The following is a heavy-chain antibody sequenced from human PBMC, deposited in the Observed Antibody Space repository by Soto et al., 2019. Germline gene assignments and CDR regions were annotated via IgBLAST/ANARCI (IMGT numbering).Heavy chain of an antibody. V-gene: IGHV4-31*03. D-gene: IGHD4-17*01. CDR1: GGSISSGGYY. Sequence: LSLTCTVSGGSISSGGYYWSWIRQHPGKGLEWIGYTFYSGATYYNPSLKSRTIISVDTSKNQFSLTLTSLTAADTAVYYCARVQPYDYGANTGWLDPWGQGTLVTVSS. CDR3: ARVQPYDYGANTGWLDP. CDR2: TFYSGAT. J-gene: IGHJ5*02.